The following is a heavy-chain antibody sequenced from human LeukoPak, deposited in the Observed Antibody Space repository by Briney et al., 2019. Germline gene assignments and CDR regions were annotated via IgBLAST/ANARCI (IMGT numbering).Heavy chain of an antibody. CDR1: GFTFSSYG. Sequence: GGSLRLSCAVSGFTFSSYGMHWVRQAPCKGLEWVAVIWYDGSNKYYADSVKGRFTISRDNSKNTLYLQMNSLRAEDTAVYYCARGNGDYYYYGMDVWGQGTTVTVSS. V-gene: IGHV3-33*01. CDR3: ARGNGDYYYYGMDV. CDR2: IWYDGSNK. J-gene: IGHJ6*02. D-gene: IGHD1-1*01.